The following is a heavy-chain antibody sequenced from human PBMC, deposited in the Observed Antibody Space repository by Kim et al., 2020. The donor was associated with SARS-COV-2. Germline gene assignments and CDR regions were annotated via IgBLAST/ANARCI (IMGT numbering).Heavy chain of an antibody. CDR3: AASSWSWTTHPLDY. D-gene: IGHD6-13*01. Sequence: GGSLRLSCAVSGFALNVYGMHWVRQSPGKGLEWVALISYDGNYKAYTDSVKGRFSISRDTSKNTLYLQMLSLRPEDTAVYYCAASSWSWTTHPLDYWGLGTLVIVSS. J-gene: IGHJ4*02. CDR1: GFALNVYG. V-gene: IGHV3-30*03. CDR2: ISYDGNYK.